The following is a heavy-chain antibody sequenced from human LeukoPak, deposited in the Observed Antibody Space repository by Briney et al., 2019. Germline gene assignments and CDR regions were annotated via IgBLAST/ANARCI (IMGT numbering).Heavy chain of an antibody. D-gene: IGHD6-13*01. CDR3: AKDSAQSSSWYSYFDY. V-gene: IGHV3-30*18. CDR1: GFTFSSYG. CDR2: ISYDGSNK. J-gene: IGHJ4*02. Sequence: GGSLRLSCAASGFTFSSYGMHWVRQAPGKGLEWVAVISYDGSNKYYADSVKGRFTISRDNSKNTLYLQMNSLRAEDTAVYYCAKDSAQSSSWYSYFDYWGQGTLVTVSS.